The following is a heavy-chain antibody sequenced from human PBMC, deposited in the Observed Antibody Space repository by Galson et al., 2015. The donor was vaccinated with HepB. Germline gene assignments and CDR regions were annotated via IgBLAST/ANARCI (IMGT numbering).Heavy chain of an antibody. V-gene: IGHV1-46*01. CDR2: IVPSTGFT. CDR1: GYSFTNNY. CDR3: ARERADETFKPLKSFDL. D-gene: IGHD2/OR15-2a*01. J-gene: IGHJ3*01. Sequence: SVKVSCKASGYSFTNNYLHWMRQAPGQGLEWMGLIVPSTGFTLYAQKLQGRLSIAKDTSTLTVYMDLSSLRSEDTAIFYCARERADETFKPLKSFDLWGQGTVVTVSS.